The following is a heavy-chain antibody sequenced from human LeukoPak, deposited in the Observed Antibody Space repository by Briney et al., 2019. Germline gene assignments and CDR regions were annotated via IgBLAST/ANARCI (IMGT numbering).Heavy chain of an antibody. D-gene: IGHD3-10*01. J-gene: IGHJ4*02. V-gene: IGHV4-34*01. CDR3: ASSSGSYYLDY. CDR2: INHSGST. Sequence: SETLSLTCAVYGGSFSGYYWSWIRQPPGKGLEWIGEINHSGSTNYNPSLKSRVTISVDTSKNQFSLKLSSVTAADTAVYYCASSSGSYYLDYWGQGTLVTVSS. CDR1: GGSFSGYY.